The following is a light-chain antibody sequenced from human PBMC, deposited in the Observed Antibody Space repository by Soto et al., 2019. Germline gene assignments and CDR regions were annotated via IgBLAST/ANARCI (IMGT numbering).Light chain of an antibody. J-gene: IGKJ2*01. CDR3: QQYNNWPGYT. V-gene: IGKV3-15*01. Sequence: EIVMTQSPATLSVSPGERATLSCRASQSVSSNLAWYQQKPGQAPRLLIYGASTRATGIPARFSGSGSGTEFTLTISSLQSEDFAVYYCQQYNNWPGYTFGQRTNLEIK. CDR2: GAS. CDR1: QSVSSN.